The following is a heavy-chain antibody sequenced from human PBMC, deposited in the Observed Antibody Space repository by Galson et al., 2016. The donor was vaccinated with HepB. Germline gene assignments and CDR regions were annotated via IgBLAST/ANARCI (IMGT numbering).Heavy chain of an antibody. Sequence: SLRLSCAASGFDFSNSYMNWVRQSPGKGPEWLSYIAFGTNLKFYAASVNGRFTISRDDAKSSLYLQMNSLRDEDTAIYYCARGAHHGFDIWGQGTLVTVSS. D-gene: IGHD1-26*01. CDR2: IAFGTNLK. V-gene: IGHV3-48*02. CDR3: ARGAHHGFDI. CDR1: GFDFSNSY. J-gene: IGHJ3*02.